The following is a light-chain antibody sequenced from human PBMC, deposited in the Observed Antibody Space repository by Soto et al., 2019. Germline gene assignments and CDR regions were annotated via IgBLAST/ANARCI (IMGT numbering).Light chain of an antibody. V-gene: IGLV2-8*01. Sequence: QSALTKPPSASGSPGQSVHISCTGTRRDVGGYNYVSWYQQHPGKAPKLMIYEVSKRPSGVPDRFSGSKSGNTASLTVSGLQAEDEADYYCSSYAGSNYYVFGTGTKLTVL. CDR1: RRDVGGYNY. CDR2: EVS. J-gene: IGLJ1*01. CDR3: SSYAGSNYYV.